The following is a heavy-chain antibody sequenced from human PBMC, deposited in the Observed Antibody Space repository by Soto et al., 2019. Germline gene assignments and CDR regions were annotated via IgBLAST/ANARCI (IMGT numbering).Heavy chain of an antibody. CDR3: ARAEVTNYFDWFDP. CDR2: INHSGST. CDR1: GGSFSGYY. Sequence: PSEALSLTCAVYGGSFSGYYWSWIRQPPGKGLEWIGEINHSGSTNYNPSLKSRVTISVDTSKNQFSLKLSSVTAADTAVYYCARAEVTNYFDWFDPWGQGTLVTVSS. D-gene: IGHD4-4*01. V-gene: IGHV4-34*01. J-gene: IGHJ5*02.